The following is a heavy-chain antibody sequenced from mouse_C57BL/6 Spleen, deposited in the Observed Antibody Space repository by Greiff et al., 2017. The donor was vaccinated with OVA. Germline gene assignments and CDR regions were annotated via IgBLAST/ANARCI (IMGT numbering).Heavy chain of an antibody. D-gene: IGHD1-1*01. J-gene: IGHJ1*03. CDR2: IYPRSGNT. Sequence: QVQLKESGAELARPGASVKLSCKASGYTFTSYGISWVKQRTGQGLEWIGEIYPRSGNTYYNEKFKGKATLTADKSSSTAYMELRSLTSEDSAVYFCARPITTVVEGYFDVWGTGTTVTVSS. V-gene: IGHV1-81*01. CDR3: ARPITTVVEGYFDV. CDR1: GYTFTSYG.